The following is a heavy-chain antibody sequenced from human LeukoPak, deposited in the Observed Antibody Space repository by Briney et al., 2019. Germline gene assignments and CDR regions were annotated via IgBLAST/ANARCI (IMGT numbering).Heavy chain of an antibody. CDR2: IIPIFGTA. CDR1: GGTFSSYA. V-gene: IGHV1-69*06. J-gene: IGHJ6*04. CDR3: ARNPRFYFSSPSCYVTPPPHYYYGMDV. D-gene: IGHD2-2*01. Sequence: ASVKVSCKASGGTFSSYAISWVRQAPGQGLEWMGGIIPIFGTANYAQKFQGRVTITADKSTSTAYMELSSLRSEDTAVYYCARNPRFYFSSPSCYVTPPPHYYYGMDVWGKGTTVTVSS.